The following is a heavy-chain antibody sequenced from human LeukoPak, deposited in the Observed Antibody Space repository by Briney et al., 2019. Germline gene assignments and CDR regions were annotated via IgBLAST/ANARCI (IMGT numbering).Heavy chain of an antibody. CDR1: GYSISSGYY. V-gene: IGHV4-38-2*02. Sequence: RPSETLSLTCAVSGYSISSGYYWGWIRQPPGKGLEWLGSINHSRITYYIPSLKSRVTISVDTSKNQFSLRLSSVTAADTAVYYCARERSHGDAGVYHFDYWGQGILVTVTS. J-gene: IGHJ4*02. D-gene: IGHD4-17*01. CDR2: INHSRIT. CDR3: ARERSHGDAGVYHFDY.